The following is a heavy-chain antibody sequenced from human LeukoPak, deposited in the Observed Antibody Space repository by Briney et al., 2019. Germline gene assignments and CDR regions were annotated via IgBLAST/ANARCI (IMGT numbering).Heavy chain of an antibody. V-gene: IGHV4-59*01. Sequence: PSETLSLTCTVSGGSISSYYRSWIRQPPGKGLEWIGYIYYSGSTNYNPSLKSRVTISVDTSKNQFSLKLSSVTAADTAVYYCARGPGNRGIKRESSGWFNWFDPWGQGTLVTVSS. CDR2: IYYSGST. D-gene: IGHD6-19*01. CDR3: ARGPGNRGIKRESSGWFNWFDP. CDR1: GGSISSYY. J-gene: IGHJ5*02.